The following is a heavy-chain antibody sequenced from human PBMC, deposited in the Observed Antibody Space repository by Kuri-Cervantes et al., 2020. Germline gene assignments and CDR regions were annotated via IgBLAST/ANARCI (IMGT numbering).Heavy chain of an antibody. D-gene: IGHD2-15*01. CDR3: AREWAIRYCSGGSCYLGYYYYGMDV. Sequence: GGSLRLSCAASGFSFSSYGMHWVRQAPGKGLEWVAVIWYDGSNKYYADSVKGRFTISRDNAKNTLYLQMNSLRAEDTAVYYSAREWAIRYCSGGSCYLGYYYYGMDVWGQGTTVTVSS. J-gene: IGHJ6*02. CDR1: GFSFSSYG. CDR2: IWYDGSNK. V-gene: IGHV3-33*01.